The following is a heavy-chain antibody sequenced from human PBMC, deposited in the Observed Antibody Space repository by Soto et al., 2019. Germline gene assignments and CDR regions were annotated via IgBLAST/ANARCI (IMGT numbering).Heavy chain of an antibody. CDR1: GLTFSSYA. Sequence: EVQLLESGGGLVQPGGSLRLSCAASGLTFSSYAMRWVRQAPVKGLEWVSTISGSGGRTYYADSVKGRFTISRDNSKNTWYLQMNSLRAEDTAVYYCARRGSGSYYDYWGQGTLVTVSS. V-gene: IGHV3-23*01. D-gene: IGHD1-26*01. J-gene: IGHJ4*02. CDR3: ARRGSGSYYDY. CDR2: ISGSGGRT.